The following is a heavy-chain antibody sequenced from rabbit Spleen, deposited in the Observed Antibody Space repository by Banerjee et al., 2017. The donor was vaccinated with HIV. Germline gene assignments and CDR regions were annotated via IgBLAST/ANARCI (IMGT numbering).Heavy chain of an antibody. V-gene: IGHV1S47*01. CDR1: GFSFSNKA. D-gene: IGHD4-1*01. CDR3: ARYYIFYGMDL. Sequence: QEQLVESGGGLVKPEGSLRLSCTASGFSFSNKAVMCWVRQAPGKGLEWIGIIYAAKGSTDYAKWVNGQFTISSDNAQYTVHLQMNSLTAADTATYFCARYYIFYGMDLWGPGTLVTVS. CDR2: IYAAKGST. J-gene: IGHJ6*01.